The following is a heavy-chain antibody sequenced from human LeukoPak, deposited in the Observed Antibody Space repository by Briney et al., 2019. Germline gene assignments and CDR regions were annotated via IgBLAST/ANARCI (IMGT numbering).Heavy chain of an antibody. Sequence: ASVKVSCKASGYTFTSYAMHWVRQAPGQRLEWMGWINAGNGNTKYSQKFQGRVTITRDTSASTAYMELSNLRSEDTAVYYCAREDYYDSSEVPPVFYYWGQGTLVTVSS. CDR1: GYTFTSYA. J-gene: IGHJ4*02. CDR2: INAGNGNT. D-gene: IGHD3-22*01. CDR3: AREDYYDSSEVPPVFYY. V-gene: IGHV1-3*01.